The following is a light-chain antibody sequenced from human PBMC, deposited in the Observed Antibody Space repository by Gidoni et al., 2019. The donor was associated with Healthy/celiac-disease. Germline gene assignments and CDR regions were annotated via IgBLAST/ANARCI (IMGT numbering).Light chain of an antibody. Sequence: EIVLTQSPATLSLSPGDRATLSCRASQSVSSDLAWYQQKPGQAPRLLIYDASNRATGVPARFSGRGSGTDFTLTISSLEPEDFAVYYCQQRSNWPLTFGGGTKVEIK. J-gene: IGKJ4*01. CDR2: DAS. V-gene: IGKV3-11*01. CDR3: QQRSNWPLT. CDR1: QSVSSD.